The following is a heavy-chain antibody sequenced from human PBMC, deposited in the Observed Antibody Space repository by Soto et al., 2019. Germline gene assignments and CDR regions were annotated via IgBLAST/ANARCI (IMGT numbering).Heavy chain of an antibody. CDR1: GFTFSSYG. V-gene: IGHV3-30*18. Sequence: GGSLRLSCAASGFTFSSYGMHWVRQAPGKGLEWVAVISYDGSNKYYADSVKGRFTISRDNSKNTLYLQMNSLRAEDTAVYYCAKDIARFGDLGAGYYYYGMDVWGQGTTVTVSS. J-gene: IGHJ6*02. D-gene: IGHD3-10*01. CDR2: ISYDGSNK. CDR3: AKDIARFGDLGAGYYYYGMDV.